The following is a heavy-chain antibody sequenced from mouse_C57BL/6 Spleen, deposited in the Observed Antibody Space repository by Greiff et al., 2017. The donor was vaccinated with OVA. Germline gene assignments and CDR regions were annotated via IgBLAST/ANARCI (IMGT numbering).Heavy chain of an antibody. J-gene: IGHJ3*01. Sequence: EVHLVESGGDLVKPGGSLKLSCAASGFTFSSYGMSWVRQTPDKRLAWVATISSGGSYTYYPDSVKGRFTIARDNAKNTLYLQMSSLKSEDTAMYYCARRKDYDYDGGPFYWGQGTLVTVSA. CDR2: ISSGGSYT. V-gene: IGHV5-6*01. D-gene: IGHD2-4*01. CDR3: ARRKDYDYDGGPFY. CDR1: GFTFSSYG.